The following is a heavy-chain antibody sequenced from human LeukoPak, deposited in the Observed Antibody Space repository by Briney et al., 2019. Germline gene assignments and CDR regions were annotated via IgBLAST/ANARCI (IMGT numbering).Heavy chain of an antibody. D-gene: IGHD5-18*01. CDR3: AGDLGYSYGYGIDY. CDR2: IHTSGST. CDR1: GGSISSYY. V-gene: IGHV4-4*07. J-gene: IGHJ4*02. Sequence: SETLSLTCTVAGGSISSYYWSWIRQPAGKGLEWIWRIHTSGSTNYSPSLKSRVTMSVHTSKHQFSLKLSSVTAAATAGDYCAGDLGYSYGYGIDYWGQRTLVTVSS.